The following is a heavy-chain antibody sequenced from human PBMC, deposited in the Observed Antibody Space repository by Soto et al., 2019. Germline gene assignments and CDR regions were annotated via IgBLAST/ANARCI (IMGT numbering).Heavy chain of an antibody. CDR1: GGSISSNNYY. J-gene: IGHJ4*02. D-gene: IGHD2-15*01. CDR2: IYYSGST. V-gene: IGHV4-39*01. CDR3: AKTLGCSGGSCYSPFDS. Sequence: QLQLQESGTGLVKPSETLSLTCTVSGGSISSNNYYWGWIRQPPGKGLEWIGTIYYSGSTYYNPSLKSRVTISVDTSMSQFSLKVSSVTAADTAVYYCAKTLGCSGGSCYSPFDSWGQGTLVTVSS.